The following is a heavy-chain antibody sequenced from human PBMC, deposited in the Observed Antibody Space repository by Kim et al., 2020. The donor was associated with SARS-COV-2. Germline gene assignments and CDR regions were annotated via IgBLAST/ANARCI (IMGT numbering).Heavy chain of an antibody. J-gene: IGHJ3*02. D-gene: IGHD6-13*01. CDR1: GYTFTGYY. Sequence: ASVKVSCKASGYTFTGYYMHWVRQAPGQGLEWMGWINPNSGGTNYAQKFQGWVTMTRDTSISTAYMELSRLRSDDTAVYYCARGYSSSWGTNDAFDIWGQGTMVTVSS. CDR2: INPNSGGT. V-gene: IGHV1-2*04. CDR3: ARGYSSSWGTNDAFDI.